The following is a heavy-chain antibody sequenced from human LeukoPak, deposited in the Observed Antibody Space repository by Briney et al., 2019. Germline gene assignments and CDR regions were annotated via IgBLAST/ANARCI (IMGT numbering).Heavy chain of an antibody. Sequence: GGSLRLSCAASGFTFSSYAMSWVRQAPGKGLEWVSAISGSGGSTYYADSVKGRFTISRDNSKNTLYLQMNSLRVEDTAVYYCAKDLGVRAAIEVYFDYWGQGTLVTVSS. J-gene: IGHJ4*02. V-gene: IGHV3-23*01. CDR2: ISGSGGST. CDR1: GFTFSSYA. D-gene: IGHD2-2*02. CDR3: AKDLGVRAAIEVYFDY.